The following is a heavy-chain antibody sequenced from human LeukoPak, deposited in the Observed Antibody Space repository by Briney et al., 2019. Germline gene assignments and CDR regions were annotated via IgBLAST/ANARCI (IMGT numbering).Heavy chain of an antibody. CDR2: ISRSGSTT. V-gene: IGHV3-48*02. CDR3: ARDRPGKYYFDS. CDR1: GFTFSADS. J-gene: IGHJ4*02. Sequence: GGSLRLSCVGSGFTFSADSMNWVRQAPDKGLEWVSYISRSGSTTYYGDSVKGRSTISRDNAKNSVFLQLNSLRDEDTAVYFCARDRPGKYYFDSWGQGALVIVSS. D-gene: IGHD1-14*01.